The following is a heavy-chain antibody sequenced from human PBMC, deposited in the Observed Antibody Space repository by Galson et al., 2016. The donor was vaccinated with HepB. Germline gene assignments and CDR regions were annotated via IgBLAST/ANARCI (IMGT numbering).Heavy chain of an antibody. D-gene: IGHD3-3*01. Sequence: SLRLSCAASGFTFSNSAFHWVRQTPGNGLEWVSFFSSAGGPPSSSSSVKGRFIISRDNSTTTILLHMNSRRSEDTGVYHCTRASFTTFGILRGYFQHWGQGSRVTVSS. J-gene: IGHJ1*01. CDR1: GFTFSNSA. CDR2: FSSAGGPP. CDR3: TRASFTTFGILRGYFQH. V-gene: IGHV3-30*04.